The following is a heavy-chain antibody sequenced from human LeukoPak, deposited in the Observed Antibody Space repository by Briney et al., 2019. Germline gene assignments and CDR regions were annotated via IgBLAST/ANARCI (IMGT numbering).Heavy chain of an antibody. D-gene: IGHD3-22*01. CDR2: IWYDGSNK. V-gene: IGHV3-30*02. CDR3: AKRGLSRSSGYYYDY. CDR1: GFTFSSYG. J-gene: IGHJ4*02. Sequence: GGSLRLSCAASGFTFSSYGMHWVRQAPGKGLEWVAVIWYDGSNKYYADSVKGRFTISRDNSKNTLYLQMNSLRAEDTAVYYCAKRGLSRSSGYYYDYWGQGTLVTVSP.